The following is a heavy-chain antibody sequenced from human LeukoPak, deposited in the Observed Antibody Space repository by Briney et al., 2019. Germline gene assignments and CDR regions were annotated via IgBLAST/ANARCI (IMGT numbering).Heavy chain of an antibody. V-gene: IGHV1-46*01. J-gene: IGHJ6*02. D-gene: IGHD1-26*01. CDR3: ARDQRGSYYYYYHGMDV. CDR2: INPSGGST. CDR1: GYTFTRYY. Sequence: ASVTVSCKASGYTFTRYYMHWVRQAPGQGLEWMGIINPSGGSTSYAQKFQGRVTMTRDTSTSTVYMELSSLRSEDTAAYYCARDQRGSYYYYYHGMDVWGQGTTVTVSS.